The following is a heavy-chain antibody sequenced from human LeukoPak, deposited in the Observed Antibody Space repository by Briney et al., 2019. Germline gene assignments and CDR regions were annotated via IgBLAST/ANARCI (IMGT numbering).Heavy chain of an antibody. Sequence: PGRSLRLSCAASGFTFSSYGMHWVRQAPGKGLEWVAVIWYDGSNKYYADSVKGRFTISRDNSKNTLYLQMSSLRAEDTAVYYCASASRDGYNYFDYWGQGTLVTVSS. D-gene: IGHD5-24*01. CDR3: ASASRDGYNYFDY. J-gene: IGHJ4*02. CDR2: IWYDGSNK. CDR1: GFTFSSYG. V-gene: IGHV3-33*01.